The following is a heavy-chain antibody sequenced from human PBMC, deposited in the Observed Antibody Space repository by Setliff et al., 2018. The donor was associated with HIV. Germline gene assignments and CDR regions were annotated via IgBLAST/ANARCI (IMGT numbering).Heavy chain of an antibody. CDR3: TPLHY. D-gene: IGHD2-15*01. CDR2: TSYDGRNK. Sequence: GGSLRLSCAASGFTFSRSAMHWVRQAPGKGLEWVAVTSYDGRNKYYADSVKGRFTISRDNSKSTLYLQMTSLRPEDTAVYYCTPLHYWGQGTLVTAPQ. CDR1: GFTFSRSA. V-gene: IGHV3-30*01. J-gene: IGHJ4*02.